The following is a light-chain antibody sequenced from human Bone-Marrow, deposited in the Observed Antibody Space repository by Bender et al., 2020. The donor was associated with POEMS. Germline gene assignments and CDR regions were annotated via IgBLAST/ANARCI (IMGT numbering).Light chain of an antibody. Sequence: QSVLTQPPSVSGTPGQRVTISCSGSGSNIGGYPVNWYQQLPGTAPRLLIYTNNERPSGVPDRFSGSKSGTSASLAISGLQSEDEADYYCQSWDSSTAVFGGGTRLSVL. J-gene: IGLJ2*01. V-gene: IGLV1-44*01. CDR1: GSNIGGYP. CDR2: TNN. CDR3: QSWDSSTAV.